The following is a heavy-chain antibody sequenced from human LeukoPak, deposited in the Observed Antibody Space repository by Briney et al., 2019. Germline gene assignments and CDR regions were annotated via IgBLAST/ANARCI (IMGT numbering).Heavy chain of an antibody. Sequence: GGSLRLSCAASGFTFSHYGMHWVRQAPGKGLEWVAVTSFDGSTSYYADSVKGRFTISRDNSQNTLFLQMSSLRADDTAVYYCTKGLYCPSAGCYTRQTEFGYWGQGTLVTVSS. D-gene: IGHD2-2*02. CDR1: GFTFSHYG. J-gene: IGHJ4*02. V-gene: IGHV3-30*18. CDR3: TKGLYCPSAGCYTRQTEFGY. CDR2: TSFDGSTS.